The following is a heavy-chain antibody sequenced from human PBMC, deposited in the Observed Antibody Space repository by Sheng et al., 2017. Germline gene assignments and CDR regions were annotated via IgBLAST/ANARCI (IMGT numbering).Heavy chain of an antibody. J-gene: IGHJ4*02. CDR1: GGTFSSYA. CDR3: ARCVMRGQSSGWYLIAGGAFDY. CDR2: IIPIFGTA. D-gene: IGHD6-19*01. Sequence: QVQLVQSGAEVKKPGSSVKVSCKASGGTFSSYAISWVRQAPGQGLEWMGGIIPIFGTANYAQKFQGRVTITADESTSTAYMELSSLRSEDTAVYYCARCVMRGQSSGWYLIAGGAFDYWGQGTLVTVSS. V-gene: IGHV1-69*13.